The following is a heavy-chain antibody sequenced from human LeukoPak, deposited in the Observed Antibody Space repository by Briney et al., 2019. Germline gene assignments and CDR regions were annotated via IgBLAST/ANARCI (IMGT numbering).Heavy chain of an antibody. Sequence: SETLSLTCTVSGGSISSFYWSWIRQPPGKGLEWIGYIYYSGSTMYNPSLKSRVTISVDTSKNQFSLKLSSVTAADTAVYYCARQRTPGTIAYWGQGTLVTVSS. J-gene: IGHJ4*02. CDR1: GGSISSFY. V-gene: IGHV4-59*08. CDR2: IYYSGST. CDR3: ARQRTPGTIAY. D-gene: IGHD1-1*01.